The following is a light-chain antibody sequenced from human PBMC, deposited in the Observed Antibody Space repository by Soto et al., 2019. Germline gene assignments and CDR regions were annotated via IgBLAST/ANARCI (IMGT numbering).Light chain of an antibody. J-gene: IGLJ1*01. CDR1: SSDVGNYNL. CDR2: EGT. CDR3: CSFAGSMTFV. V-gene: IGLV2-23*03. Sequence: QSALTQPASVSGSPGQSITISCTGTSSDVGNYNLVSWFQQHPGNAPKLVIFEGTKRPSGVSNRFSGSKSGITASLTISGLQAEDEADYYCCSFAGSMTFVFGTGTKLT.